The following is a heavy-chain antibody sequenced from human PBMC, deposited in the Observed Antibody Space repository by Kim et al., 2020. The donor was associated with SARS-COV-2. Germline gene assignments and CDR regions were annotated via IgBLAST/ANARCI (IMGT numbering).Heavy chain of an antibody. CDR1: GFSLNTTGVG. CDR2: IYWDEDK. V-gene: IGHV2-5*02. D-gene: IGHD6-19*01. CDR3: VHTLQWMGEADY. J-gene: IGHJ4*02. Sequence: SGPTLVNPTQTLTLTCTFSGFSLNTTGVGVGWIRQAPGKALEWVAVIYWDEDKRYSPSLKSRLTITKDTSKNQVVLTMTNMDPVDTGTYYCVHTLQWMGEADYWGQGTLVTVSS.